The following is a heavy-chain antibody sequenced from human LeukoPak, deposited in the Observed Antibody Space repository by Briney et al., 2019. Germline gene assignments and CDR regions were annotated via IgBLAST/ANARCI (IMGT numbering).Heavy chain of an antibody. J-gene: IGHJ4*02. Sequence: ASVKVSCKASGYTFTGYYMHWVRQAPGQGLEWMGWINPNSGGTNYAQKFQGRVTMTRDTSISTAYMELSRLRSDDTAVYYCARDLDPVGAVAGFFDYWGQGTLVTVSS. CDR2: INPNSGGT. CDR1: GYTFTGYY. V-gene: IGHV1-2*02. CDR3: ARDLDPVGAVAGFFDY. D-gene: IGHD6-19*01.